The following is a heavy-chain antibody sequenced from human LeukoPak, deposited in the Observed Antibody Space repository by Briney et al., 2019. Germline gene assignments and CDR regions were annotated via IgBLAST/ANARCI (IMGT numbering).Heavy chain of an antibody. D-gene: IGHD6-13*01. CDR2: ISAYNGNT. CDR3: ARDLAGAAAGTIPLFDY. V-gene: IGHV1-18*01. J-gene: IGHJ4*02. CDR1: GYTFTSFG. Sequence: GASVKVSCKASGYTFTSFGITWVRRAPGQGLEWMGWISAYNGNTNYAQKLQGRVTMTTDTSTSTAYMELRSLRSDDTAVYYCARDLAGAAAGTIPLFDYWGQGTLVTVSS.